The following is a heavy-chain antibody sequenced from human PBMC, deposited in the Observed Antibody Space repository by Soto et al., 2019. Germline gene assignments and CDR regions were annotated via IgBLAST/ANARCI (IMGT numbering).Heavy chain of an antibody. CDR1: GFTFSTYA. D-gene: IGHD2-2*01. J-gene: IGHJ5*02. V-gene: IGHV3-23*01. Sequence: EVQLLESAGGLVQPGKSLRLSCATSGFTFSTYAMSWVRQAPGKGLEWVSTISGSGGTTYYADSVKDRFTISRDNSKNKLYLQMNSLKAEDTAIFYCARHSVGYQLLYNWFDPWGQGTLVTVSS. CDR2: ISGSGGTT. CDR3: ARHSVGYQLLYNWFDP.